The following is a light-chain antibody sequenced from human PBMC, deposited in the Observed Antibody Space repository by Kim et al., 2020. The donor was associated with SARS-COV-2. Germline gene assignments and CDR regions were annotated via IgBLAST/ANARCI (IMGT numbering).Light chain of an antibody. V-gene: IGLV3-1*01. Sequence: VSVSPGQTASITCSGDQLGDKYVCWYQQRPGQSPVLVIYQDKNRPSVIPERFSGSNSGNTATLTISGTQAMDEADYYCQAWDTTVVFGGGTQLTVL. J-gene: IGLJ2*01. CDR1: QLGDKY. CDR3: QAWDTTVV. CDR2: QDK.